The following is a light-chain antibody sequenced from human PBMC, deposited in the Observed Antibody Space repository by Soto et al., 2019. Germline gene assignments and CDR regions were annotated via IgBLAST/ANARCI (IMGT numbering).Light chain of an antibody. CDR3: QQYNAA. V-gene: IGKV1-5*03. Sequence: DIQMTQSPSTLSASVGDRVTITCRASQSTSSYLAWYQQKPGKAPKLLIYQASSLENGVPSRFSGSGSGTEFTLTISSLQPDDFATYYCQQYNAAFGQGTRLEIK. CDR1: QSTSSY. J-gene: IGKJ5*01. CDR2: QAS.